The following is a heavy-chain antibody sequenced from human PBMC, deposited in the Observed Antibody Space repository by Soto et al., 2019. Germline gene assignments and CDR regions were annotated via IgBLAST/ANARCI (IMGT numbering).Heavy chain of an antibody. CDR3: ARGLNVYYSDY. D-gene: IGHD3-16*01. V-gene: IGHV1-3*01. CDR2: INAGNGNT. J-gene: IGHJ4*02. CDR1: GYTFTSYA. Sequence: QVQLVQSGAEVKKPGASVKVSCKASGYTFTSYAMHWVRQAPGQRLEWMGWINAGNGNTKYSQKFQGRVTITRDTSASSAYMELSSLRSEDTAVYYCARGLNVYYSDYWGQGTLVTVSS.